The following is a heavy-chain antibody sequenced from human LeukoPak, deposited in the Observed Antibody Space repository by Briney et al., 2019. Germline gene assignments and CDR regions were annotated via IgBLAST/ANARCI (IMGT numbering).Heavy chain of an antibody. CDR1: GFTFSSYG. CDR2: IWYDGSNK. D-gene: IGHD3-22*01. CDR3: ARGVYYYDSSGFGAFDI. Sequence: GGSLRLSCAASGFTFSSYGMHWVRQAPGKGLEWVAVIWYDGSNKYYADSVKGRFTISRDNSKNTLYLQMNSLRAEDTAVYYCARGVYYYDSSGFGAFDIWGQGTMVTVSS. J-gene: IGHJ3*02. V-gene: IGHV3-33*01.